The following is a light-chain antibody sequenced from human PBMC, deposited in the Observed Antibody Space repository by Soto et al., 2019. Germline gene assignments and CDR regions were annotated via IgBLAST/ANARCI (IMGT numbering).Light chain of an antibody. CDR3: QKYTRAPFT. Sequence: DIQMTQSPSSLSASVGDRVTITCRASQGMDTYLAWYQQKPGQVPKLLIYAASTLQSGVPSRFSGSGSVTDFTLTISRLQPEDVATYFCQKYTRAPFTFGPGTKVDIK. CDR2: AAS. J-gene: IGKJ3*01. CDR1: QGMDTY. V-gene: IGKV1-27*01.